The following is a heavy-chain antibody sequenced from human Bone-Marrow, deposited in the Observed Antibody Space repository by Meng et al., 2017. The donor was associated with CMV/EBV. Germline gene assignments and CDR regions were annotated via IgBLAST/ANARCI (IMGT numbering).Heavy chain of an antibody. CDR1: GGSFSGYY. V-gene: IGHV4-34*01. CDR3: ARVSGYDFWSGYLAYYYYGMDV. Sequence: SETLSLTCAVYGGSFSGYYWSWIRQPPGKGLEWIGEINHSGSTNYNPPLKSRVTISVDTSKNQFSLKLSSVTAADTAVYYCARVSGYDFWSGYLAYYYYGMDVWGQGTTVTVSS. J-gene: IGHJ6*02. CDR2: INHSGST. D-gene: IGHD3-3*01.